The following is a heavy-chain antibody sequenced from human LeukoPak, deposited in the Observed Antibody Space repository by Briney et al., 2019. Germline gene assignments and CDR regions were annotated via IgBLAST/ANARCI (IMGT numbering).Heavy chain of an antibody. J-gene: IGHJ4*02. CDR1: GGTFSSYA. Sequence: ASVKVSCKASGGTFSSYAISWVRQAPGQGLEWMGGIIPIFGTANYAQKFQGRVTITADKSTSTAYMELSSLRSEDTAVYYCAREPTDYGDYYFDYWGQGTLVTVSS. CDR3: AREPTDYGDYYFDY. CDR2: IIPIFGTA. D-gene: IGHD4-17*01. V-gene: IGHV1-69*06.